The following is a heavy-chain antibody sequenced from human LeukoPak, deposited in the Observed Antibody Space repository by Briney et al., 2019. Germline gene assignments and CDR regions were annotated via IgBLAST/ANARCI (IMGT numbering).Heavy chain of an antibody. CDR1: GGSFSGYY. CDR3: ARVGSGAAAGTIDY. CDR2: INHSGST. Sequence: PSETLSLTCAVYGGSFSGYYWSWIRQPPGKGLEWIGEINHSGSTNYNPSLKSRVTISVDTSKNQFSLKLSSVTAADTAVYYCARVGSGAAAGTIDYWGQGTLVTVSS. D-gene: IGHD6-13*01. V-gene: IGHV4-34*01. J-gene: IGHJ4*02.